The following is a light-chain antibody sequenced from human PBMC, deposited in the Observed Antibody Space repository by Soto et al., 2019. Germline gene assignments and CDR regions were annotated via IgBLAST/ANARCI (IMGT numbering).Light chain of an antibody. Sequence: QSVLTQPASVSGSPGQPITLSCTGTSGDVGSYNLVSWYQQHPGKAPKLMIYEGSKRPSGVSTRFSGSKSGNTASLTISGLQAEDEADYYCCSYSGSRTFVFGTGTKVTVL. J-gene: IGLJ1*01. CDR3: CSYSGSRTFV. CDR2: EGS. V-gene: IGLV2-23*03. CDR1: SGDVGSYNL.